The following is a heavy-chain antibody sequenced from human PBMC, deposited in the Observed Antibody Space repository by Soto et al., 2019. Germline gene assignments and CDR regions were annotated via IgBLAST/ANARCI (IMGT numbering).Heavy chain of an antibody. D-gene: IGHD3-22*01. V-gene: IGHV1-2*04. CDR2: INPNSGGT. Sequence: ASVKVSCKASGYTFTGYYMHWGRQAPGQGLEWMGWINPNSGGTNYAQKFQGWVTMTRDTSISTAYMELSSLRSEDTAVYYCARGLIYDSSGYYFDYWGQGTLVTVSS. CDR3: ARGLIYDSSGYYFDY. CDR1: GYTFTGYY. J-gene: IGHJ4*02.